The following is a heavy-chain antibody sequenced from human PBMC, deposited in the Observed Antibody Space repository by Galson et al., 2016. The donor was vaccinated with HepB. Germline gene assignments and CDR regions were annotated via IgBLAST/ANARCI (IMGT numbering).Heavy chain of an antibody. J-gene: IGHJ4*02. Sequence: SETLSLTCLVSGGSVNSATYYWSWIRRPPGKGLEWIGNIYYSGNTNYNPSFRSRVTVSIDTSRNQFSLKLRSVTAADTAVYYCARVFIVIVPGTFDYWGQGSPVTVSS. V-gene: IGHV4-61*01. CDR3: ARVFIVIVPGTFDY. CDR1: GGSVNSATYY. D-gene: IGHD1/OR15-1a*01. CDR2: IYYSGNT.